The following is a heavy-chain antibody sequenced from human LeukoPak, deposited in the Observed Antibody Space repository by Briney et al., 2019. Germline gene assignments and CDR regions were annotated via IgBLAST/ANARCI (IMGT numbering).Heavy chain of an antibody. D-gene: IGHD1-20*01. CDR1: GFTFSTYT. Sequence: GGSLRLSCAASGFTFSTYTMNWVRQAPGKGLEWVSSISSSSSYIAYSDSVKGRLTISRDNAKNSLYLQMNSLRAEDTAVYYCVRDGYNYTSRDNDGFDIWGQGTMVTVSS. V-gene: IGHV3-21*04. CDR2: ISSSSSYI. J-gene: IGHJ3*02. CDR3: VRDGYNYTSRDNDGFDI.